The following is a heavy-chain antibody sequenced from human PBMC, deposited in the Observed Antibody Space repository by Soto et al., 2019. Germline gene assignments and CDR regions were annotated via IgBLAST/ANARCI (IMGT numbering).Heavy chain of an antibody. CDR2: IYYSGSS. D-gene: IGHD3-9*01. CDR3: TRRRDISHFDS. Sequence: SETLSLTCNVSGVSISIYNYYWGWVRQPPGKGLEWIGSIYYSGSSYYNPSLKSRVTISVHTSKNQFSLRLSSLTAADTAVYYCTRRRDISHFDSWGPGILVTVSS. CDR1: GVSISIYNYY. V-gene: IGHV4-39*01. J-gene: IGHJ4*02.